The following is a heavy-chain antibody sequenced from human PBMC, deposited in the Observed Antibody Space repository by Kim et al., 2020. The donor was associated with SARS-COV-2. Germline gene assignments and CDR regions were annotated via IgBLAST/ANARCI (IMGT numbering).Heavy chain of an antibody. Sequence: ASVKVSCKASGYTFTSYDINWVRQATGQGLEWMGWMNPNSGNTGYAQKFQGRVTMTRNTSISTAYMELSSLRSEDTAVYYCAIGDGLPSSSWSHYYYYGMDVWGQGTTVTVSS. CDR2: MNPNSGNT. V-gene: IGHV1-8*01. D-gene: IGHD6-13*01. CDR1: GYTFTSYD. CDR3: AIGDGLPSSSWSHYYYYGMDV. J-gene: IGHJ6*02.